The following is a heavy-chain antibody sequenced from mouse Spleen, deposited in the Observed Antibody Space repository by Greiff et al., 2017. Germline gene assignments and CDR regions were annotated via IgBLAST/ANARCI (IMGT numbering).Heavy chain of an antibody. Sequence: EVKLVESGGGLVKPGGSLKLSCAASGFTFSSYAMSWVRQTPEKRLEWVATISSGGSYTYYPDSVKGRFTISRDNAKNTLYLQMSSLRSEDTAMYYCARPFYYGSSYYFDYWGQGTTLTVSS. CDR2: ISSGGSYT. J-gene: IGHJ2*01. D-gene: IGHD1-1*01. CDR3: ARPFYYGSSYYFDY. CDR1: GFTFSSYA. V-gene: IGHV5-9-1*01.